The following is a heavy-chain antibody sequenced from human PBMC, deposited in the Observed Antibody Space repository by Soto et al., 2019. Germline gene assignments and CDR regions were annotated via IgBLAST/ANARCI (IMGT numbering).Heavy chain of an antibody. CDR3: ARTPSNYGETTWYFDY. J-gene: IGHJ4*02. D-gene: IGHD4-4*01. V-gene: IGHV3-30-3*01. CDR2: ISYDGSNK. Sequence: GSLRLSCAASGFTFSSYAMHWVRQAPCKGLEWVAVISYDGSNKYYADSVKGRFTISRDNSKNTLYLQMNSLRAEDTAVYYCARTPSNYGETTWYFDYWGQGTLVTVSS. CDR1: GFTFSSYA.